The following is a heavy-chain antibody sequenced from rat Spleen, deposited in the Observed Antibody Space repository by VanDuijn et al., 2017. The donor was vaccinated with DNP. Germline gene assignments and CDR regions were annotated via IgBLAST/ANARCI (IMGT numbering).Heavy chain of an antibody. Sequence: EVQLVESGGGLVQPGRSMKLSCAASGFTFGNYYMAWVRQAPTKGLEWVASISTGGGNTYYRDSVKGRFTISRDNAKSTLYLQMDSLRSEETATYYCAKAGGYSPWYFDYWGQGVMVTVSS. J-gene: IGHJ2*01. V-gene: IGHV5S11*01. D-gene: IGHD1-11*01. CDR3: AKAGGYSPWYFDY. CDR1: GFTFGNYY. CDR2: ISTGGGNT.